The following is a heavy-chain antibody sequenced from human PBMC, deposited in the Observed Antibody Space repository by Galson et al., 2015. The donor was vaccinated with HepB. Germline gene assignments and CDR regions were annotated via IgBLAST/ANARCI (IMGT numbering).Heavy chain of an antibody. J-gene: IGHJ6*02. V-gene: IGHV6-1*01. Sequence: CAISGDSVFSNGAAWNWIRQSPSRGLEWLGRTYYRSKWYYGYAVSVKSRITINPDTSKNQFSLHLNSVTPADTAMYYCARSLRSGFDLFYYYGMDVWGQGTTVTVSS. CDR3: ARSLRSGFDLFYYYGMDV. D-gene: IGHD5-12*01. CDR2: TYYRSKWYY. CDR1: GDSVFSNGAA.